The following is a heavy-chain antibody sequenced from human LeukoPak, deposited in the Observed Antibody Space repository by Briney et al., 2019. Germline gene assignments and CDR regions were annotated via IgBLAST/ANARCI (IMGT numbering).Heavy chain of an antibody. Sequence: KTGGSLRLSCAASGFTFSSYSMNWVRQAPGKGLEWVSSISSSSSYIYYADSVKGRFTISRDNAKNSLYLQMNSLRAEDTAVYYCARGRQVFCSTSCYADYWGQGTLVAVSS. D-gene: IGHD2-2*01. CDR2: ISSSSSYI. J-gene: IGHJ4*02. CDR3: ARGRQVFCSTSCYADY. V-gene: IGHV3-21*01. CDR1: GFTFSSYS.